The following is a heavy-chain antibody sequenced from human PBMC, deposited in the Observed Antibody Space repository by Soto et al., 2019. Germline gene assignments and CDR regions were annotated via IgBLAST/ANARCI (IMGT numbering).Heavy chain of an antibody. V-gene: IGHV1-69*01. J-gene: IGHJ6*02. CDR2: IIPIPGTA. CDR1: GGTFSSYA. Sequence: QVQLVQSGAEVKKPGSSVKVSCKASGGTFSSYAISWVRQAPGQGLEWMGGIIPIPGTANYAQQFQGRVTITADESTSTAYMELSSLRSEDTAVYYCARAQGSSTSLEIYYYYYYGMDVWGQGTTVIVSS. CDR3: ARAQGSSTSLEIYYYYYYGMDV. D-gene: IGHD2-2*01.